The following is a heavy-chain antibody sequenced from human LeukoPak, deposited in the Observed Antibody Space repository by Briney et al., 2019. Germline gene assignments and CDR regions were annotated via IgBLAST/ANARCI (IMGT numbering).Heavy chain of an antibody. CDR1: GGSFSGYY. CDR3: ARDPSDIVVVADSERGDY. J-gene: IGHJ4*02. Sequence: PSETLSLTCAVYGGSFSGYYWSWIRQPPGKGLEWIGEINHSGSTNYNPSLKSRVTISVDTSKNQFSLKLSSVTAADTAVYYCARDPSDIVVVADSERGDYWGQGTLVTVSS. CDR2: INHSGST. V-gene: IGHV4-34*01. D-gene: IGHD2-15*01.